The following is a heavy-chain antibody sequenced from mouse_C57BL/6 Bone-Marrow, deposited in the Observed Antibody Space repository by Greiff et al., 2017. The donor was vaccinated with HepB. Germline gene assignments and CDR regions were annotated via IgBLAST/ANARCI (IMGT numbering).Heavy chain of an antibody. J-gene: IGHJ3*01. CDR1: GYAFSSSW. Sequence: QVQLQQSGPELVKPGASVKISCKASGYAFSSSWMNWVKQRSGKGLEWIGRIYPGDGDTNYNGKFKGKATLTADKSSSTAYMQLSSLTSEDSAVYFCARETHYYGSMFAYWGQGTLVTVSA. CDR3: ARETHYYGSMFAY. D-gene: IGHD1-1*01. V-gene: IGHV1-82*01. CDR2: IYPGDGDT.